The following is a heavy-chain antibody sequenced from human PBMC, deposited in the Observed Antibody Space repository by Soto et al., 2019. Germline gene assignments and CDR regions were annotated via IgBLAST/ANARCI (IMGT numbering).Heavy chain of an antibody. J-gene: IGHJ4*02. CDR2: ISDYGRI. Sequence: GGSLRLSCAASGFTFSSYAMSWVRQAPGKGLEWVSRISDYGRINYADSVKDRFIISRDDARSELYLQLNDLRVEDTATYYCARGGLEPFDHWGQGALVTVSS. V-gene: IGHV3-23*01. CDR3: ARGGLEPFDH. D-gene: IGHD1-1*01. CDR1: GFTFSSYA.